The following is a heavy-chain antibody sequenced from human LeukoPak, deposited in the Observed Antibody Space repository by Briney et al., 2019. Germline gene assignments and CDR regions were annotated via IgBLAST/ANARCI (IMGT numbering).Heavy chain of an antibody. J-gene: IGHJ4*02. CDR3: ARDRGYGDYINLYYFDY. CDR1: GFTFSSYW. D-gene: IGHD4-17*01. Sequence: PGGSLRLSCAASGFTFSSYWMSWVRQAPGKGLEWVANIKQDGSEKYYVDSVKGRFTISRDNAKNSLYLQMNSLRAEDTAVYYCARDRGYGDYINLYYFDYWGQGTLVTVSS. V-gene: IGHV3-7*01. CDR2: IKQDGSEK.